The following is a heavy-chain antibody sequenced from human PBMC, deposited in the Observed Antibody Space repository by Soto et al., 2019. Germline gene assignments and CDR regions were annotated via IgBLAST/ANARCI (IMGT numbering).Heavy chain of an antibody. J-gene: IGHJ6*02. CDR1: GYTFSNYG. CDR2: ISGYNGNT. Sequence: ASVKVSCKTSGYTFSNYGINWVRQAPGQGLEWMGWISGYNGNTNYAQTVQGRVTMTTDTSTGTVYMELRSLKSDDTAVYYCSRFIMVGGGFDPTYYHCMGGRGRETTVAVSS. CDR3: SRFIMVGGGFDPTYYHCMGG. D-gene: IGHD3-10*01. V-gene: IGHV1-18*01.